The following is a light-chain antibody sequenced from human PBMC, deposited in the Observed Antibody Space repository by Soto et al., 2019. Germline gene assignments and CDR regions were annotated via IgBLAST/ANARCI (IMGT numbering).Light chain of an antibody. Sequence: SVLTQPPSVSGAPGQRVTISCTGSSSNIGAGYDVHWYQQLPGTAPKLLIYGNSNRPSGVPDRFSGSKSGTSASLAITGLQAEDEADYYCQSYDSSLSALFGGGTK. CDR2: GNS. CDR1: SSNIGAGYD. V-gene: IGLV1-40*01. CDR3: QSYDSSLSAL. J-gene: IGLJ3*02.